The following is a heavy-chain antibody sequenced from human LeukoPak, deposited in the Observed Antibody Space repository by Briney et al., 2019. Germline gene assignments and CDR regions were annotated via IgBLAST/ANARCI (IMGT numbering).Heavy chain of an antibody. CDR1: GFTFSSYS. CDR2: ISSSSSTI. D-gene: IGHD3-22*01. V-gene: IGHV3-48*01. J-gene: IGHJ4*02. Sequence: GGSLILSCAASGFTFSSYSMNWVRQAPGKGLEWVSYISSSSSTIYYADSVKGRFTISRDNAKNSLYLQMNSLRAEDTAVYYCAKDLARLDYYDSSVRDYWGQGTLVTVSS. CDR3: AKDLARLDYYDSSVRDY.